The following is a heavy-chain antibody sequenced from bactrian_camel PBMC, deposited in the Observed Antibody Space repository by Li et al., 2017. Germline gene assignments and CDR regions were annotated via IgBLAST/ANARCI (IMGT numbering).Heavy chain of an antibody. CDR3: AARFGGGSCLTSPPDY. CDR1: GYGHITKC. V-gene: IGHV3S31*01. D-gene: IGHD2*01. CDR2: IYGPGGIT. J-gene: IGHJ4*01. Sequence: DVQLVESGGGSVQAGGSLRLSCSPSGYGHITKCMGWFRQAPGKEREGVAQIYGPGGITEYDDSVKGRFTIYLDNAKSSVYLQMNSLKPEDTAMYYCAARFGGGSCLTSPPDYRGQGTQVTVS.